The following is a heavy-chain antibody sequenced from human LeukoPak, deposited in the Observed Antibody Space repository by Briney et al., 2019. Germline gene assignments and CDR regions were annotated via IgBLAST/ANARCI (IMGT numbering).Heavy chain of an antibody. J-gene: IGHJ3*02. V-gene: IGHV1-2*02. CDR2: INPNSGGT. Sequence: GASVKVSCKASGYTFTGYYMHWVRQAPGQGLEWMGWINPNSGGTNYAQKFQGRVTMTRDTSISTAYMELSRLRSDDTAVYYCARVLRTIFGVVIKGGAFDIWGQGTMVIVSS. D-gene: IGHD3-3*01. CDR1: GYTFTGYY. CDR3: ARVLRTIFGVVIKGGAFDI.